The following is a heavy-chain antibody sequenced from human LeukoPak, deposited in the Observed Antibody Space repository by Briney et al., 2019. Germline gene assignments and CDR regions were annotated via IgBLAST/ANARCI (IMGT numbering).Heavy chain of an antibody. CDR3: ARVGIDYLVSQLFDY. CDR1: GFSLNYSW. CDR2: IKQRGSEK. D-gene: IGHD2/OR15-2a*01. V-gene: IGHV3-7*01. J-gene: IGHJ4*02. Sequence: GGSLRHSRAGSGFSLNYSWLRGVCQSPGKGLEWVANIKQRGSEKSYGVSVKGRFSICRDNTKNSVFLQMNSLRAEDTAVYCCARVGIDYLVSQLFDYCSQGTLVTVSS.